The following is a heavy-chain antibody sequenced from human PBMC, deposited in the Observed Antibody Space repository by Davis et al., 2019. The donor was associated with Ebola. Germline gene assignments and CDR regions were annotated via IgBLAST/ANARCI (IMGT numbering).Heavy chain of an antibody. D-gene: IGHD1-26*01. CDR3: ARTNSGSYSRLDY. J-gene: IGHJ4*02. Sequence: PSETLSLTCAVYGGSFSGYYWSWIRQPPGKGLEWIGEINHSGSTNYNPSLKSRVTISVDTSKNQFSLKLSSVTAADTAVYYCARTNSGSYSRLDYWGQGTLVTVSS. CDR1: GGSFSGYY. CDR2: INHSGST. V-gene: IGHV4-34*01.